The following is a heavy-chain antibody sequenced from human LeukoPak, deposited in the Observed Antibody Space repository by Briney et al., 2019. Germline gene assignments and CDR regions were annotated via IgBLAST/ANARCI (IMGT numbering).Heavy chain of an antibody. D-gene: IGHD4-17*01. CDR2: IYSGGST. V-gene: IGHV3-53*01. CDR3: AKDGTVTTGHFDY. Sequence: PGGSLRLSCAASGFTVSNNYMSWVRQAPGKGLEWVSVIYSGGSTYYADSVKGRFTISRDNSKNTLYLQMNSLRAEDTAVYYCAKDGTVTTGHFDYWGQGTLVTVSS. J-gene: IGHJ4*02. CDR1: GFTVSNNY.